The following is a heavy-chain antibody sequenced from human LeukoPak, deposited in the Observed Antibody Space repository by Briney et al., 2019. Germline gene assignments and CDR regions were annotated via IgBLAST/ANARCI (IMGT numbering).Heavy chain of an antibody. CDR3: ARDGANGSGFFYSPNAFDM. D-gene: IGHD3-22*01. CDR1: GYTFTSYG. J-gene: IGHJ3*02. Sequence: ASVKVSCKASGYTFTSYGMSWVRQAPGQGPEWMGWISAETGYTNYAQKFQDRVTMTTDTSTSTAYMELRSLKSDDTAVYYCARDGANGSGFFYSPNAFDMWGQGTMVTVSS. CDR2: ISAETGYT. V-gene: IGHV1-18*01.